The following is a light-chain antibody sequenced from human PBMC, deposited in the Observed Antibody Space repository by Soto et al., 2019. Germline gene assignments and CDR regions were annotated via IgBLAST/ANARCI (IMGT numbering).Light chain of an antibody. CDR2: DVS. CDR1: SSDVGGYDF. V-gene: IGLV2-14*03. J-gene: IGLJ1*01. CDR3: SSYTSISTYV. Sequence: QSALTQPASVSGSPGQSITISCTGTSSDVGGYDFVSWDQHHPGKAPRLMIYDVSHRPSGVSDRFSASKSGNTASLTISGLLAEDEADYYCSSYTSISTYVFGTGTKVTVL.